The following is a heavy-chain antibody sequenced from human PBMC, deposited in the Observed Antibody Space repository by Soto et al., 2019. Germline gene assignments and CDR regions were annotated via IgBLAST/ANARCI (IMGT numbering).Heavy chain of an antibody. V-gene: IGHV1-69*06. CDR2: IIPIFGTA. CDR3: AREGRAAGPLDY. D-gene: IGHD6-13*01. CDR1: GGTFSSYA. Sequence: ASVKVSCKASGGTFSSYAISWVRQAPGQGLEWMGGIIPIFGTANYAQKFQGRVTITADKSTSTAYMELSSLRSEDTAVYYCAREGRAAGPLDYWGQGTLVTVSS. J-gene: IGHJ4*02.